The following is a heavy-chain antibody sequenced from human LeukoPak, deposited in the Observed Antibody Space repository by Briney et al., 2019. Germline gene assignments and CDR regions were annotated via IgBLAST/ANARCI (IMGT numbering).Heavy chain of an antibody. CDR2: ISSSGSTI. CDR1: GFTFSTYG. V-gene: IGHV3-48*04. J-gene: IGHJ6*04. D-gene: IGHD3-10*02. Sequence: PGGSLRLSCAGSGFTFSTYGMSWVRQAPGKGLEWVSYISSSGSTIYYADSVKGRFTISRDNAKNSLYLQMNSLRAEDTAVYYCAELGITMIGGVWGKGTTVTISS. CDR3: AELGITMIGGV.